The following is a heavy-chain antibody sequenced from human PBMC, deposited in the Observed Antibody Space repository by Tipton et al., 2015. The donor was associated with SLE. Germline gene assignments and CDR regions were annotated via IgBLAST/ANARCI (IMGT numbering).Heavy chain of an antibody. CDR2: IYYSGST. Sequence: LRLSCTVSGGSISSSSNYWGWIRQPPGKGLEWIGSIYYSGSTNYNPPLKSRITISVDTSKNQFSLKLSSVTAADTAVYYCARSDLQWLVIVWGQGTTVTVSS. D-gene: IGHD6-19*01. J-gene: IGHJ6*02. CDR3: ARSDLQWLVIV. CDR1: GGSISSSSNY. V-gene: IGHV4-39*01.